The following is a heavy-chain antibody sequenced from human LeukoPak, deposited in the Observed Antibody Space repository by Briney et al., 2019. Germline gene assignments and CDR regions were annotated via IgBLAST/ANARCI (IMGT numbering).Heavy chain of an antibody. D-gene: IGHD2-2*01. CDR1: GYSFTSYC. CDR3: ARFEGYCSSTSCARGYDAFDI. J-gene: IGHJ3*02. Sequence: GESLKISCKGSGYSFTSYCIGWVRQMPGKGLEWMGIIYPGDSDTRYSPSFQGQVTISADKSISTAYLQWSSLKASDTAMYYCARFEGYCSSTSCARGYDAFDIWGQGTMVTVSS. V-gene: IGHV5-51*01. CDR2: IYPGDSDT.